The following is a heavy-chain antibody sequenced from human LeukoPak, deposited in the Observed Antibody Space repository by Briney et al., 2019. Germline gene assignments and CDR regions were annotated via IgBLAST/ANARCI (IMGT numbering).Heavy chain of an antibody. CDR3: VRDWAAAGTGYCYGMDV. CDR1: GFTVSSNY. CDR2: IYSGGST. J-gene: IGHJ6*02. Sequence: GGSLRLSCAASGFTVSSNYISWVRQAPGKGLEWVSVIYSGGSTYYADSVKGRFTISRDNSKNTLYLQMNSLRAEDTAVYYCVRDWAAAGTGYCYGMDVWGQGTTVTVSS. D-gene: IGHD6-13*01. V-gene: IGHV3-66*01.